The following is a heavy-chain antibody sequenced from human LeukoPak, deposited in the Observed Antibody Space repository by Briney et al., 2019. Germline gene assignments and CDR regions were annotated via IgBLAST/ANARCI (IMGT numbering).Heavy chain of an antibody. J-gene: IGHJ6*03. CDR3: ARVKEGFVVVPAATLYYYYYMDV. CDR1: GGTFSSYA. D-gene: IGHD2-2*01. Sequence: SVKVSCKASGGTFSSYAISWVRQAPGQGLEWMGGIIPIFGTANYAQKFQGRVTITADESTSTAYMELSSLRSEDTAVYYCARVKEGFVVVPAATLYYYYYMDVWGKGTTVTVSS. CDR2: IIPIFGTA. V-gene: IGHV1-69*01.